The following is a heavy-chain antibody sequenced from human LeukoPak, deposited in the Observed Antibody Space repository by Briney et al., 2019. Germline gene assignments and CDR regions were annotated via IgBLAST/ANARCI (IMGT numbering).Heavy chain of an antibody. Sequence: SVKVSCKASGGTFNSYATSWVRQAPGQGLEWMGGIIPIFGTANYAQKFQGRVTITADESTSTAYMELSSLRSEDTAVYYCARMEAARFDYWGQGTLVTVSS. CDR2: IIPIFGTA. V-gene: IGHV1-69*13. CDR3: ARMEAARFDY. J-gene: IGHJ4*02. CDR1: GGTFNSYA. D-gene: IGHD6-6*01.